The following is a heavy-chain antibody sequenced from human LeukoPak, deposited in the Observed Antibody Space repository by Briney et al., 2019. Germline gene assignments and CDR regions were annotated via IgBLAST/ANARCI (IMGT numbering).Heavy chain of an antibody. D-gene: IGHD6-13*01. CDR2: INTNTGNP. Sequence: ASVKVSCKASGYTFTSYAMNWVRQAPGQGLEWMGWINTNTGNPTYAQGFTGRFVFSLDTSVSTAYLQISSLKAEDTAVYYCARGRRAAATSENWFDPWGQGTLVTVSS. CDR3: ARGRRAAATSENWFDP. CDR1: GYTFTSYA. V-gene: IGHV7-4-1*02. J-gene: IGHJ5*02.